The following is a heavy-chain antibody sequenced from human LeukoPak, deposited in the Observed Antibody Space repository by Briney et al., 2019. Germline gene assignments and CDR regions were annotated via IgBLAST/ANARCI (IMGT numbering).Heavy chain of an antibody. D-gene: IGHD3-10*01. CDR3: ARENHDSGDY. CDR1: GFTFSDYY. V-gene: IGHV3-11*05. J-gene: IGHJ4*02. CDR2: ISTTSTCT. Sequence: GGSLRLSCAASGFTFSDYYMSWIRPSPGKGPEWVSYISTTSTCTNYADSLKGRVTISRDNAKQSLYLQISSLGAEDTAVYYCARENHDSGDYWGQGTLVTVSS.